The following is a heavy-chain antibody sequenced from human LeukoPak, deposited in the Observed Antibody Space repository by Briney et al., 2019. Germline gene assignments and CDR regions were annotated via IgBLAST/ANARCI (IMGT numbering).Heavy chain of an antibody. Sequence: PGGSLRLSCAASGFTFSNYGMHWVRQAPGKGLEWVAIINPDGSEKYYLESLKGRITISRDNAENSVHLQMNSLKAEDTAIYYCARDRAYSAFDYWGQGTLVTVSS. V-gene: IGHV3-7*03. CDR1: GFTFSNYG. CDR2: INPDGSEK. D-gene: IGHD1-26*01. J-gene: IGHJ4*02. CDR3: ARDRAYSAFDY.